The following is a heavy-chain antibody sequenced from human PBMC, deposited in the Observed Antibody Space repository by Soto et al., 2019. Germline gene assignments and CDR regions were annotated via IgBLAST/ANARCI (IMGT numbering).Heavy chain of an antibody. CDR3: ATSVTDYYYYGMDV. Sequence: GGSLRLSCAASGLTFRSHSMNWVRQAPGKGLEWVSGINWNGGSTGYADSVKGRFTISRDNAKNSLYLQMNSLRAEDTALYYCATSVTDYYYYGMDVWGQATTVTVSS. V-gene: IGHV3-20*04. J-gene: IGHJ6*02. D-gene: IGHD4-4*01. CDR1: GLTFRSHS. CDR2: INWNGGST.